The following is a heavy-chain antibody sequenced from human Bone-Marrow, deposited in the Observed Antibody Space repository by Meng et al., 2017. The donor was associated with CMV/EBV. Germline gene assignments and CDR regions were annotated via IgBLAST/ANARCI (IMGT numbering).Heavy chain of an antibody. D-gene: IGHD1-26*01. CDR3: TRVAGPIVGGTRDFDF. V-gene: IGHV3-74*03. CDR1: FVFSSFW. J-gene: IGHJ4*02. Sequence: FVFSSFWMHWVRQAPGEGLVWVSHINTDGTPTSYADSVKGRFTISRDNAKDTLYLQINSLRAEDTAVYFCTRVAGPIVGGTRDFDFWGQGALVTVSS. CDR2: INTDGTPT.